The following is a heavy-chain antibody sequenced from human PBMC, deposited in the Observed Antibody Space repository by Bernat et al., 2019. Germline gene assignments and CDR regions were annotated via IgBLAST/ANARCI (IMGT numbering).Heavy chain of an antibody. D-gene: IGHD3-3*01. V-gene: IGHV3-30-3*01. CDR1: GFTFSSYA. CDR3: ARGDDFWSGYPPSQFDY. J-gene: IGHJ4*02. Sequence: QVQLVESGGGVVQPGRSLRLSCAASGFTFSSYAMHWVRQAPGKGLEWVAVISYDGSNKYYADSVKGRFTISRDNSKNTLYLQMNSLRAEDTAVYYCARGDDFWSGYPPSQFDYWGQGTLVTVSS. CDR2: ISYDGSNK.